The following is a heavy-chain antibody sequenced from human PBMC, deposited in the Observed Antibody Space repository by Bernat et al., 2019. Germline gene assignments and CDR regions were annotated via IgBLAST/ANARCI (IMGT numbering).Heavy chain of an antibody. CDR1: GFTFSSYG. V-gene: IGHV3-30*18. J-gene: IGHJ4*02. CDR2: ISYDGSNK. Sequence: QVQLVESGGGVVQPGRSLRLSCAASGFTFSSYGMHWVRQAPGKGLEWVAVISYDGSNKYQSEPLKGGFTISRDNSKNTLYMQMKSLRAGDSARYYWWKCWGKGEVPPPLDYWGQGTLVTVSS. CDR3: WKCWGKGEVPPPLDY. D-gene: IGHD3-16*01.